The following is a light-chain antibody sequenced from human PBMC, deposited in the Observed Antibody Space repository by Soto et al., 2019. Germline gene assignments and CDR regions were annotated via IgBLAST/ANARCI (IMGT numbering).Light chain of an antibody. CDR2: EDT. V-gene: IGLV2-23*01. CDR3: CSYAGHSTYV. J-gene: IGLJ1*01. Sequence: QSVPTQPASVSGSPGQSITISCTGVSNDAGGYYLVSWYQQYPGQAPKLIIYEDTKRPSGVSSRFSGSTSANTPSLTISGLQAADEADYYCCSYAGHSTYVFAGGTKLTVL. CDR1: SNDAGGYYL.